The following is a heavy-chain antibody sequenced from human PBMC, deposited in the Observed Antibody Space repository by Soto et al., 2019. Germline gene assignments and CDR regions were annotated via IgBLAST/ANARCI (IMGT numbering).Heavy chain of an antibody. J-gene: IGHJ6*02. D-gene: IGHD5-18*01. Sequence: GESLKIYCKGSGYSFTSYWISWVRQMPGKGLGWMGRIDPSDSYTNYSPSFQGHVTISADKSISTAYMELSTLRSEDTAVYYCARLHSHGTYGMDVWGQGTTVTVSS. CDR3: ARLHSHGTYGMDV. CDR1: GYSFTSYW. CDR2: IDPSDSYT. V-gene: IGHV5-10-1*01.